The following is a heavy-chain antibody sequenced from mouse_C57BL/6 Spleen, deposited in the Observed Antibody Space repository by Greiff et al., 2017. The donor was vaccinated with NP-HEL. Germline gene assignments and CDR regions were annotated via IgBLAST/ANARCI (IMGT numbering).Heavy chain of an antibody. CDR1: GYTFTSYW. CDR2: IYPVSGST. Sequence: VQLQQPGAELVKPGASVKMSCKASGYTFTSYWITWVKQRPGQGLEWIGDIYPVSGSTNYNEKFKSKATLTVDTSSSTAYMQLSSLTSEDSAVYYCAREYYGSEAPSWFAYWGQGTLVTVSA. CDR3: AREYYGSEAPSWFAY. J-gene: IGHJ3*01. D-gene: IGHD1-1*01. V-gene: IGHV1-55*01.